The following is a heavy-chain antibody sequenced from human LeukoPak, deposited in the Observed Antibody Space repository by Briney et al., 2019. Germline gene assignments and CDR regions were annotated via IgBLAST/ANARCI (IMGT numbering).Heavy chain of an antibody. Sequence: PGGYLRLSCAASGFTFSDAWMSWVRQAPGKGLEWVGRIKSGTDGGTTDYAAPVKGRFTISRDDSKNTLYLQMNSLKTEDTAMYYCTTDWYYYDSSGYYPLYWGQGTLVTVSS. CDR2: IKSGTDGGTT. D-gene: IGHD3-22*01. J-gene: IGHJ4*02. CDR3: TTDWYYYDSSGYYPLY. CDR1: GFTFSDAW. V-gene: IGHV3-15*01.